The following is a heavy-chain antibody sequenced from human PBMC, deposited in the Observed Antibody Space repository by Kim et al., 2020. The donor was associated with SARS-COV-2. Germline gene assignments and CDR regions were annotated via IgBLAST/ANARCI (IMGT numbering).Heavy chain of an antibody. CDR3: ARDHSGRVFGSGLFDL. Sequence: SVKVSCKASGGTFSSYAISWVRQAPGQGLEWMGGIIPIFGTANYAQKFQGRVTITADKSTSTAYMELSSLRSEDTAVYYCARDHSGRVFGSGLFDLWGRGTLVTVSS. V-gene: IGHV1-69*06. CDR2: IIPIFGTA. J-gene: IGHJ2*01. D-gene: IGHD3-10*01. CDR1: GGTFSSYA.